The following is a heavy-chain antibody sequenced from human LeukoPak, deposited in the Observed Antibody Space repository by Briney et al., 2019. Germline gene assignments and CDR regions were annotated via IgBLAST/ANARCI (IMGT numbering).Heavy chain of an antibody. CDR1: GFIFGGYV. CDR3: AKAGNWDQGYYYYGMDA. CDR2: ISGNGGIT. Sequence: GGSQRLSCAASGFIFGGYVMSWVRQAPGKGLEWVSSISGNGGITYYADSLKGRFIISRDNSTNTLYLQMNGLRAEDTAIYYCAKAGNWDQGYYYYGMDAWAQGTTVTVS. D-gene: IGHD7-27*01. V-gene: IGHV3-23*01. J-gene: IGHJ6*02.